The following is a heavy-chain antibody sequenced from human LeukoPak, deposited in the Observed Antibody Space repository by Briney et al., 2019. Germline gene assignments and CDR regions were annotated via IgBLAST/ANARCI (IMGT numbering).Heavy chain of an antibody. Sequence: GGSLRLSCAASGFTFSSYSMNWVRQAPGKGLEWVSSISSSGNYIYYADSVRGRFTISRDNARDSLYLQMNSLRAEDTAVYYCAGDHHGSGSYYYYWGQGTLVTVSS. D-gene: IGHD3-10*01. V-gene: IGHV3-21*01. CDR1: GFTFSSYS. CDR3: AGDHHGSGSYYYY. CDR2: ISSSGNYI. J-gene: IGHJ4*02.